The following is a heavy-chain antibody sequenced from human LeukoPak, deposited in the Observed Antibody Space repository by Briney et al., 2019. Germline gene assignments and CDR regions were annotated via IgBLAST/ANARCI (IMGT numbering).Heavy chain of an antibody. Sequence: SETLSLTCAVYGGSFSGYYWSWIRQPPGKGLEWIGEINHSGSTNYNPSLKSRVTISVDTSKNQFSLKLSSVTAADTAVYYCARDQGSSSWYPAYYFDYWGQGNLVTVSS. D-gene: IGHD6-13*01. J-gene: IGHJ4*02. CDR2: INHSGST. V-gene: IGHV4-34*01. CDR3: ARDQGSSSWYPAYYFDY. CDR1: GGSFSGYY.